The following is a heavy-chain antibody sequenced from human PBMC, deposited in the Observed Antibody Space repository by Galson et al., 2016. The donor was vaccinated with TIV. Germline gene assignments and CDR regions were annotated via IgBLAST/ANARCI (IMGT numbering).Heavy chain of an antibody. D-gene: IGHD2-15*01. CDR2: INPSGGNT. CDR1: GYTLTSYN. Sequence: SVKVSCKASGYTLTSYNMHWVRQAPGQGPEWMGIINPSGGNTEYAQKFQGRVTMTRDTSTSTVHMELNSLRSEGTAVYYCARDGLYCSGGSCHIDWYFDLWGRGTLVTVSS. V-gene: IGHV1-46*01. J-gene: IGHJ2*01. CDR3: ARDGLYCSGGSCHIDWYFDL.